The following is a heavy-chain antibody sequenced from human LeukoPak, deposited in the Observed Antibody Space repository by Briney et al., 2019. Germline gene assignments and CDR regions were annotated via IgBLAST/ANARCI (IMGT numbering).Heavy chain of an antibody. CDR2: IKQDGSEK. Sequence: GGSLRLSCAASGFTFSNAWMSWVRQAPGKGLEWVANIKQDGSEKYYVDSVKGRFTISRDNAKNSLYLQMNSLRAEDTAVYYCARIRGGFYYYYYMDVWGKGTTVTVSS. CDR1: GFTFSNAW. J-gene: IGHJ6*03. CDR3: ARIRGGFYYYYYMDV. V-gene: IGHV3-7*01. D-gene: IGHD3-10*01.